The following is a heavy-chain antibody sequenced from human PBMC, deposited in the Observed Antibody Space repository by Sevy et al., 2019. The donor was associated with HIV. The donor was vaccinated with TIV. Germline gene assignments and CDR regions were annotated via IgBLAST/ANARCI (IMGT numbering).Heavy chain of an antibody. CDR1: GGTFSSYA. CDR3: ARARPSRGYYYGMDV. J-gene: IGHJ6*02. CDR2: IIPIFGTA. Sequence: ASVKVSCKASGGTFSSYAISWVRQAPGQGLEWMGGIIPIFGTANYAQTFQGRVTITADESTSTAYMELSSLRSEDTAVYYCARARPSRGYYYGMDVWGQGTTVTVSS. V-gene: IGHV1-69*13. D-gene: IGHD1-1*01.